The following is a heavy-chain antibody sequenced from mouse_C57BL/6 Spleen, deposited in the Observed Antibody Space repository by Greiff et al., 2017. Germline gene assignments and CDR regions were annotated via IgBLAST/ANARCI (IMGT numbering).Heavy chain of an antibody. CDR2: ISDGGSYT. CDR3: ARDPPYYGSFFDY. D-gene: IGHD1-1*01. V-gene: IGHV5-4*01. Sequence: EVKLQESGGGLVKPGGSLKLSCAASGFTFSSYAMSWVRQTPEKRLEWVATISDGGSYTYYPDNVKGRFTISRDNAKNNLYLQMSHLKSEDTSMYYCARDPPYYGSFFDYWGQGTTLTVSS. J-gene: IGHJ2*01. CDR1: GFTFSSYA.